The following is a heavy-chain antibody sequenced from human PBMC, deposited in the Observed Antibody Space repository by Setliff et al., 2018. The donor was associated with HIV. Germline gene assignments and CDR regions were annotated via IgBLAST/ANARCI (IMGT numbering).Heavy chain of an antibody. D-gene: IGHD5-18*01. CDR2: TYYRSKWYT. CDR3: ARGGITAYYFDH. Sequence: SQTLSLICAISGDSVSSDSAAWNWIRQSPSRGLEWLARTYYRSKWYTDYAVSVKSRITINPDTSRNQFSLQLSSVIPDDSAVYFCARGGITAYYFDHWAQGTLVTVSS. J-gene: IGHJ4*02. V-gene: IGHV6-1*01. CDR1: GDSVSSDSAA.